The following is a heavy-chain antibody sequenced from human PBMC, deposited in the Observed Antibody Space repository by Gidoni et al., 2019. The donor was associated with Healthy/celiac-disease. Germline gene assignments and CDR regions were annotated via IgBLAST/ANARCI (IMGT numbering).Heavy chain of an antibody. V-gene: IGHV3-43*01. J-gene: IGHJ4*02. D-gene: IGHD6-13*01. CDR3: AKGDDSSWYGYFDY. Sequence: EVQLVESGGVVVQPGGSLRLSCAASGFTFDDYTMHWVRQAPGKGLEWVSLISWDGGSTYYADSVKGRFTISRDNSKNSLYLQMNSLRTEDTALYYCAKGDDSSWYGYFDYWGQGTLVTVSS. CDR2: ISWDGGST. CDR1: GFTFDDYT.